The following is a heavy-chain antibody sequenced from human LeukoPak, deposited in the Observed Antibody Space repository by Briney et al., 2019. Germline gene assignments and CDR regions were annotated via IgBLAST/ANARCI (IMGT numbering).Heavy chain of an antibody. D-gene: IGHD1-20*01. CDR2: ISSSGSTI. CDR3: ARDIYNWNYCDY. Sequence: QXXXXGXXWVSYISSSGSTIYYADSVKGRFTISRDNAKNSLYLQMNSLRAEDTAVYYCARDIYNWNYCDYWGQGTLVTVSS. J-gene: IGHJ4*02. V-gene: IGHV3-11*01.